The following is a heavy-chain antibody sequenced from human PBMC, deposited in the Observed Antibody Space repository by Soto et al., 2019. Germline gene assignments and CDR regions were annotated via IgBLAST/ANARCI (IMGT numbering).Heavy chain of an antibody. Sequence: GGSLRLSCAVSGFAFSRFWMAWVRQAPGKGLEWVSYISSSGSTIFYTDSVKGRFTVSRDNAKNTLYLQMNSLRAEDTAVYYCARDRIPTGMDVWGQGTTVTVSS. V-gene: IGHV3-48*01. J-gene: IGHJ6*02. CDR2: ISSSGSTI. CDR3: ARDRIPTGMDV. CDR1: GFAFSRFW.